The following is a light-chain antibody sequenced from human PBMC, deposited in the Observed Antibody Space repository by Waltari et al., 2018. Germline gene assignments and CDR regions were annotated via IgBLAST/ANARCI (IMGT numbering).Light chain of an antibody. CDR2: AAS. Sequence: EVVLTQSPGTLSLSPGERATLSGRASQSIGKYLVGYHKRPGQAPRLRIYAASTRATGIPDRLSGSGYGTDFSLTISRLEPEDFAVYYCQNHERLPATFGQGTKVEIK. CDR3: QNHERLPAT. CDR1: QSIGKY. V-gene: IGKV3-20*01. J-gene: IGKJ1*01.